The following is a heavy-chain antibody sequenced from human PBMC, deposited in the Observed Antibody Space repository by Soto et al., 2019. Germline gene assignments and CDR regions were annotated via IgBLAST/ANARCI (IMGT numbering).Heavy chain of an antibody. CDR1: GFTFSSYW. CDR2: INSDGSST. D-gene: IGHD5-18*01. Sequence: PGGSLRLSCAASGFTFSSYWMHWVRQAPGKGLVWVSRINSDGSSTSYADSVKGRFTISRDNDKNTLYLQMNSLRAEDTAVYYCARDRATALTRYYYYGMDVWGQGTTVTVSS. CDR3: ARDRATALTRYYYYGMDV. J-gene: IGHJ6*02. V-gene: IGHV3-74*01.